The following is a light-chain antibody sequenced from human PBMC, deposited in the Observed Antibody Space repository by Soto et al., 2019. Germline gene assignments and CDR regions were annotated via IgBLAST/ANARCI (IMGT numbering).Light chain of an antibody. CDR1: HNDIGTYDY. CDR2: GVT. J-gene: IGLJ1*01. V-gene: IGLV2-14*03. Sequence: QSVLTQPTSVSGSPGQSITISCTGNHNDIGTYDYVSWYQQHPGRAPRLLIHGVTTRPSGISGRFSASKSGLTASLTISGLHPEDEADYSCSSFTSNGIHVFGPRTKVTVL. CDR3: SSFTSNGIHV.